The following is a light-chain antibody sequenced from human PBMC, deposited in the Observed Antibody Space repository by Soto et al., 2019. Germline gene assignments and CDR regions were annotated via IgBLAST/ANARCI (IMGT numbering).Light chain of an antibody. CDR1: SSDVGGYNY. CDR2: DVN. Sequence: QSALTQPASVSGSPGQSISISCTGTSSDVGGYNYVSWYQQHPGKAPKLMIYDVNNRPSGVSDRFSGSKSGNTASLTISGLQAEDEADYYCSSYTSSRTLVFGTGTKVTVL. J-gene: IGLJ1*01. V-gene: IGLV2-14*01. CDR3: SSYTSSRTLV.